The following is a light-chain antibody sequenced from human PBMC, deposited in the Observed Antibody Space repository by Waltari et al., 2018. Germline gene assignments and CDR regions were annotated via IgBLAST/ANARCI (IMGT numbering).Light chain of an antibody. CDR3: STWDDSLSGAL. CDR2: NDD. J-gene: IGLJ2*01. Sequence: QSILTQPPSASGPPGQRVTIPCSGSSSNLGRNTVTWYQQLPGTAPKLLIHNDDQRPSAVPDRFSGSRSGTSASLAISGLQSEDEAVYYCSTWDDSLSGALFGGGTKLTVL. CDR1: SSNLGRNT. V-gene: IGLV1-44*01.